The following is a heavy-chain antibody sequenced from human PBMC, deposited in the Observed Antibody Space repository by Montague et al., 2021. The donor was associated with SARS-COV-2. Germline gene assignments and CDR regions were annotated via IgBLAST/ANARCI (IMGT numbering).Heavy chain of an antibody. J-gene: IGHJ4*02. CDR1: GGSVRSGSYY. D-gene: IGHD3-16*02. Sequence: SETLSITCSVSGGSVRSGSYYWSWIRQPPGKGLHWIGNVLYTGVTSFNPSLKSRLTMSVDSTKNEFSLNLRSVTAADTAVYYCAMTAVIRYQYYFDNWGQGTVVAVSS. V-gene: IGHV4-61*01. CDR3: AMTAVIRYQYYFDN. CDR2: VLYTGVT.